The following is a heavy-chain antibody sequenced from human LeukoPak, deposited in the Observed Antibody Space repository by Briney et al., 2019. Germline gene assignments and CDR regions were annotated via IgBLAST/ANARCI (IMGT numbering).Heavy chain of an antibody. Sequence: SETLSLTCTVSGGSISSGDYYWSWIRQPPGKGLEWIGYIYYSGSTYYNPSLNSRVTISVDTSKNQFSLKLSSVTAADTAVYYCARTNPTYYDFWSGYTDYYYYYYMDVWGKGTTVTVSS. CDR2: IYYSGST. CDR1: GGSISSGDYY. CDR3: ARTNPTYYDFWSGYTDYYYYYYMDV. J-gene: IGHJ6*03. D-gene: IGHD3-3*01. V-gene: IGHV4-30-4*08.